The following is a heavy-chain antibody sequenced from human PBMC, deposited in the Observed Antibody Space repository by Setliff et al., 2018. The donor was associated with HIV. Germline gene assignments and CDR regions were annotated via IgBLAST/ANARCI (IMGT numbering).Heavy chain of an antibody. V-gene: IGHV1-18*01. CDR2: ISAYNGNT. CDR1: GYTFTSYG. Sequence: ASVKVSCKASGYTFTSYGISWVRQAPGQGLEWMGWISAYNGNTNYAQKLQGRVTTTTDTSTSTAYMELRSLRSDDTAVYYCARDPLYNWNDAYYYYMDVWGKGTTVTVSS. D-gene: IGHD1-20*01. J-gene: IGHJ6*03. CDR3: ARDPLYNWNDAYYYYMDV.